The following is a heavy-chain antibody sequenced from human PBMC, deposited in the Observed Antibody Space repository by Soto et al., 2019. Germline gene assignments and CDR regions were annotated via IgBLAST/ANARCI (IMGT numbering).Heavy chain of an antibody. V-gene: IGHV4-39*07. CDR1: GGSISSSSYY. J-gene: IGHJ4*02. D-gene: IGHD4-4*01. Sequence: SETLSLTCTVSGGSISSSSYYWGWIRQPPGKGLEWIGSIYYSGSTYYNPSLKSRVTISVDRSKNQFSLKLSSVTAADTAVYYCARGMTTGTTLDYWGQGTLVT. CDR2: IYYSGST. CDR3: ARGMTTGTTLDY.